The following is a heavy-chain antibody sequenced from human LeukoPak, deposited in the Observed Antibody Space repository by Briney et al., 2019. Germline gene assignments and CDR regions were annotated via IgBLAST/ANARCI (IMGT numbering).Heavy chain of an antibody. J-gene: IGHJ4*02. V-gene: IGHV4-31*03. D-gene: IGHD3-22*01. Sequence: PSETLSLTCTVSGASFKSDDHFWNGNRQSPGKVLVWIVSIDHSGMLYNTPTLESRVTMSRDTSKNQFSLNLNSVTAADTAVYFCSRGLDSRKLGYWGQGILVTVSS. CDR1: GASFKSDDHF. CDR2: IDHSGML. CDR3: SRGLDSRKLGY.